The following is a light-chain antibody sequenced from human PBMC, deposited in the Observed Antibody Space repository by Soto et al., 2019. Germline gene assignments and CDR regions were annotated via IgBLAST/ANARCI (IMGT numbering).Light chain of an antibody. V-gene: IGKV3-11*01. CDR1: QSAGTY. CDR2: DAS. J-gene: IGKJ3*01. Sequence: EIVLTQSPATLSLSPGERATLSCRASQSAGTYLAWYQQKPGQAPRLLIYDASNRATGIPARFSGSGSGTDFTLTISSLEPEDFAVYYCQHYNNWPFTFGPGTKVDI. CDR3: QHYNNWPFT.